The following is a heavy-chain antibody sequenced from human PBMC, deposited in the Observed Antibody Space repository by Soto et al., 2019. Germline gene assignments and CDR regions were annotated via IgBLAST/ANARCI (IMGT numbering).Heavy chain of an antibody. D-gene: IGHD3-3*01. Sequence: QVQLQQWGAGLLKPSETLSLTCAVYGGSFSGYYWSWIRQPPGKGLEWIGEINHSGSTNYNPSLKSRVTISVDTSKNQFSLKLSSVTAADTAVYYCARGPPGYYDFWSGTIGKAPKFDYWGQGTLVTVSS. CDR1: GGSFSGYY. J-gene: IGHJ4*02. V-gene: IGHV4-34*01. CDR2: INHSGST. CDR3: ARGPPGYYDFWSGTIGKAPKFDY.